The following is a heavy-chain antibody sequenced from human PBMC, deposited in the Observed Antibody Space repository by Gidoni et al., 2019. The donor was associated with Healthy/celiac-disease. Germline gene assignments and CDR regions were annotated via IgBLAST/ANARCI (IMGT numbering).Heavy chain of an antibody. V-gene: IGHV4-39*01. Sequence: QLQLQESGPQLVKPSETLSLTCTVSGASISSSSYYWGWIRQPPGKGLEWIGSIYYSGSTYYNPSLKSRVTISVDTSKNQFSLKLSSVTAADTAVYYCARLDYGDYLFDYWGQGTLVTVSS. CDR2: IYYSGST. D-gene: IGHD4-17*01. J-gene: IGHJ4*02. CDR3: ARLDYGDYLFDY. CDR1: GASISSSSYY.